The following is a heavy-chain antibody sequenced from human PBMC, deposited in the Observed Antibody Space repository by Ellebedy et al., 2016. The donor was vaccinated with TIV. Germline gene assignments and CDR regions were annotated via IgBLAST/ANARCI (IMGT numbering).Heavy chain of an antibody. D-gene: IGHD3-9*01. V-gene: IGHV4-31*03. CDR3: ARVGSLDSYDILTGYYKRGDNKPQSYFDY. Sequence: MPSETLSLTFTVSGGPISSGGYYWSWIRQHPGKGLEWIGYIYYSGSTSYNPSLESRVTISVDPSKNQFSLKLTSVTAADTAVYFCARVGSLDSYDILTGYYKRGDNKPQSYFDYWGQGTLVTVSS. J-gene: IGHJ4*02. CDR1: GGPISSGGYY. CDR2: IYYSGST.